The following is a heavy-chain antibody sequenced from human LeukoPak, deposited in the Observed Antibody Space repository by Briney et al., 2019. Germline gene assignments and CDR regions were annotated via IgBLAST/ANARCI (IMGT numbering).Heavy chain of an antibody. V-gene: IGHV3-23*01. CDR1: GISLSNYA. CDR2: ISERGGST. J-gene: IGHJ6*03. D-gene: IGHD6-6*01. Sequence: GGSLRLSRVVSGISLSNYAMTWVRQAPGKGLEWVSYISERGGSTTYADSVKGRFTISRDNSKNTLYLQMNSLRAEDTAVYYCARSVAARRPYYMDVWGKGTTVTVSS. CDR3: ARSVAARRPYYMDV.